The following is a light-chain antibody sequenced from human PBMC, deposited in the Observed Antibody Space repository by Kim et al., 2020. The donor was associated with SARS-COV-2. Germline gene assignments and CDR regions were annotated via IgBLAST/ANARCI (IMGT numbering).Light chain of an antibody. CDR2: GKN. Sequence: SSELTQDPSVSVALGQTVWISCQGDSLRTFFAYWYQQKPGQAPILVIFGKNNRPSGIPARFSGSGPGNTASLTLTGPQAEDEAYYYCSSPDRRGNLLVFG. J-gene: IGLJ1*01. CDR1: SLRTFF. CDR3: SSPDRRGNLLV. V-gene: IGLV3-19*01.